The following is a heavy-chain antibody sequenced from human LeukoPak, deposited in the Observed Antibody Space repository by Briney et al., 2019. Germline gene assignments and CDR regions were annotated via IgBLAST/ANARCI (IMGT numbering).Heavy chain of an antibody. CDR3: ASSYSSGWYVFDY. D-gene: IGHD6-19*01. CDR1: GGSITSYY. CDR2: IYNSGNT. V-gene: IGHV4-4*07. Sequence: SETLSLTCTVSGGSITSYYWSWIRQPAGKGLEWIGRIYNSGNTNYNSSLKSRVTMSVDTSKNQFSLKLTSVTAADTAVYYCASSYSSGWYVFDYWGQGTLVTVSS. J-gene: IGHJ4*02.